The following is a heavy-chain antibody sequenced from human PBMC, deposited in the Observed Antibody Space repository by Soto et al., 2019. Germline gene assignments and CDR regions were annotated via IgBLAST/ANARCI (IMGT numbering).Heavy chain of an antibody. J-gene: IGHJ4*02. D-gene: IGHD5-12*01. CDR1: GYSFTSFW. Sequence: GESLKISCKGSGYSFTSFWIAWVRQMPGKGLEWMGIISPGDSDTTYSPSFQGQVTISVDKSISTAYLQWSSLKASDTAMYYCARASGLQMATIKLDDRGQGTLVTVSS. CDR2: ISPGDSDT. CDR3: ARASGLQMATIKLDD. V-gene: IGHV5-51*01.